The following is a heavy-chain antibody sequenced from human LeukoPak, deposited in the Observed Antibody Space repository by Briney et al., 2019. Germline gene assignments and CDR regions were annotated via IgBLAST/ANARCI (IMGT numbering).Heavy chain of an antibody. V-gene: IGHV4-34*01. CDR2: INHSGST. CDR1: GGSFSGYY. D-gene: IGHD2-2*01. Sequence: SETLSLTCAVYGGSFSGYYWSWIRQPPGKGLEWIGEINHSGSTNYNPSLKSRVTISVDTSKNQFSLKLSSVTAADTAVYYCARESRGRLPAATLYYMDVWGKGTTVTVSS. J-gene: IGHJ6*03. CDR3: ARESRGRLPAATLYYMDV.